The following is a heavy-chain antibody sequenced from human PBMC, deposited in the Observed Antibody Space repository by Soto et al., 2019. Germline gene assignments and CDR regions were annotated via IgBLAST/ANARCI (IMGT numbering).Heavy chain of an antibody. CDR3: ARDLLMVYAHYGVDV. D-gene: IGHD2-8*01. CDR2: INAGNGNT. CDR1: GYTFTSYA. Sequence: GASVKVSCKASGYTFTSYAMHWVRQAPGQRLEWMGWINAGNGNTKYSQKFQGRVTITRDTSASTAYMELSSLRSEDTAVYYCARDLLMVYAHYGVDVWGQGTTVTVSS. J-gene: IGHJ6*02. V-gene: IGHV1-3*01.